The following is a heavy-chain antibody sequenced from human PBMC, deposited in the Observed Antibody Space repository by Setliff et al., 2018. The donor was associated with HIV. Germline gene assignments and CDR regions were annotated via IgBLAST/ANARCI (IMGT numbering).Heavy chain of an antibody. CDR3: ATDPGYSSSWYSESFQH. CDR2: FDPEDGET. Sequence: ASVKVSCKISGYTLTELSIHWVRQAPGKGLEWMANFDPEDGETFYAQEFQGRLTMTEDTSTDTAYMEPSSLGSDDTAMYYCATDPGYSSSWYSESFQHWGQGTVVTVSS. J-gene: IGHJ1*01. V-gene: IGHV1-24*01. CDR1: GYTLTELS. D-gene: IGHD6-13*01.